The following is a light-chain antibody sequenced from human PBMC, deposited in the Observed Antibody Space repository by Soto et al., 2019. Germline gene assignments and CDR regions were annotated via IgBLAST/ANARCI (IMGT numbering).Light chain of an antibody. CDR1: QYISIY. J-gene: IGKJ4*01. CDR2: DAS. Sequence: EIVLTQSPATLSLSPGERATLSCRASQYISIYLAWYQQKPGQAPRLLIYDASNRATGIPARFSGSVSGTDFTLTISSLEPEDSAVYYCQQRQDWPLTFGGGTTVEIK. V-gene: IGKV3-11*01. CDR3: QQRQDWPLT.